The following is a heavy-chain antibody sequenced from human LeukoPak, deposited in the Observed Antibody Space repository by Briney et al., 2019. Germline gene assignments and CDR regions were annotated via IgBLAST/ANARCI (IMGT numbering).Heavy chain of an antibody. CDR2: INPNSGGT. CDR3: ARGSTMVRGVILY. J-gene: IGHJ4*02. D-gene: IGHD3-10*01. V-gene: IGHV1-2*02. Sequence: ASVKVSCKASGYTFTGYYMHWVRQAPGQGLEWMGWINPNSGGTNYAQKFQGRVTMTRDTSISTAYMELSRLRSDDTAVYHCARGSTMVRGVILYWGQGTLVTVSS. CDR1: GYTFTGYY.